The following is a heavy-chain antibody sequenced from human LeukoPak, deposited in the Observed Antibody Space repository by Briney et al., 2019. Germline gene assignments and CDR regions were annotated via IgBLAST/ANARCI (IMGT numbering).Heavy chain of an antibody. CDR1: GGSISCSGNY. Sequence: KASETLSLTCTVSGGSISCSGNYWGWIRQPPGKGLEWIGSIYYSGSTYYNPSLKSRVTISVYTSKNQFSLKLTSVTAADTAVYYCARGRASYDFWSGYLFDYWGQGTLVTVSS. D-gene: IGHD3-3*01. CDR2: IYYSGST. CDR3: ARGRASYDFWSGYLFDY. J-gene: IGHJ4*02. V-gene: IGHV4-39*01.